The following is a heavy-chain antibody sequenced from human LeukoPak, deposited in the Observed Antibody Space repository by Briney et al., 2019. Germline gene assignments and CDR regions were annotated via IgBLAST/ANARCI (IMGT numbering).Heavy chain of an antibody. CDR1: GGSFSGYY. CDR3: ARLESASFDP. V-gene: IGHV4-59*08. J-gene: IGHJ5*02. Sequence: SETLSLTCAVYGGSFSGYYWSWIRQPQGKGPEYIGYIYPSGSTNYTPPLKSRVPISVDTSKNHSPLKLSSVTAAATAVYYCARLESASFDPWGQGTLVTVSS. CDR2: IYPSGST.